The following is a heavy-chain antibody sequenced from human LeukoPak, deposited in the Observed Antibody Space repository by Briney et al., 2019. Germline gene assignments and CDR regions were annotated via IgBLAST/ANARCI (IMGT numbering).Heavy chain of an antibody. D-gene: IGHD6-13*01. V-gene: IGHV3-21*01. Sequence: GGSLRLSCAASGFTFSSYSMNWVRQAPGKGLEWVSSISSSSSYIYYADSVKGRFTISRDNAKNSLYLQMNSLRAEDTAVYYCATPWPRGQQLVPDAFDIWGQGTMVTVSS. CDR3: ATPWPRGQQLVPDAFDI. CDR2: ISSSSSYI. CDR1: GFTFSSYS. J-gene: IGHJ3*02.